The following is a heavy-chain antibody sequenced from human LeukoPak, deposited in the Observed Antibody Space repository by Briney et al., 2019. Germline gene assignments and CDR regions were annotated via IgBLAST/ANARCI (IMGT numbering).Heavy chain of an antibody. V-gene: IGHV3-30-3*01. J-gene: IGHJ4*02. CDR1: GFTFSSYA. D-gene: IGHD3-10*01. Sequence: GGSLRLSRAASGFTFSSYAMHWVRQAPGKGLEWVAVISYDGSNKYYADSVKGRFTISRDNSKNALYLQMNSLRAEDTAVYYCARHGWFGEFGFDYWGQGTLVTVSS. CDR2: ISYDGSNK. CDR3: ARHGWFGEFGFDY.